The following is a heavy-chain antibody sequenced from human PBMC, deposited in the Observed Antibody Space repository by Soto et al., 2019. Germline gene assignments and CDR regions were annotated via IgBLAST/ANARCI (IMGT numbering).Heavy chain of an antibody. D-gene: IGHD5-12*01. CDR2: IFSSGST. Sequence: SETLSLTCTVSGGSINTFYWSWVRQPAGKGLEWVGRIFSSGSTSFNPSLESRVAMSVDTSKNHFSLNLSSVTAADMAVYYCAREGSYSAYNFAHGIQLWSFDFWGQGALVTVSS. J-gene: IGHJ4*02. CDR1: GGSINTFY. CDR3: AREGSYSAYNFAHGIQLWSFDF. V-gene: IGHV4-4*07.